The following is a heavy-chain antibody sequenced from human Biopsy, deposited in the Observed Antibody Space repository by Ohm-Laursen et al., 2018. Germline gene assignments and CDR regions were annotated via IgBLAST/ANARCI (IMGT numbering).Heavy chain of an antibody. D-gene: IGHD3-3*01. CDR1: GGSIIRYY. Sequence: SDTLSLTCSVSGGSIIRYYWTWIRQPPAKGLEWIGHVYNGGIPNYNPSLKSRVTISKDESKNQFSLQVNSVTAADTAVYYCARTPRDSFWSGSYKRGLWFDPWGQGTLVIVSS. CDR2: VYNGGIP. CDR3: ARTPRDSFWSGSYKRGLWFDP. V-gene: IGHV4-59*07. J-gene: IGHJ5*02.